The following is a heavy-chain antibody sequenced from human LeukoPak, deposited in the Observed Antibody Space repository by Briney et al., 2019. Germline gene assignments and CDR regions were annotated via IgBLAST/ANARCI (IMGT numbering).Heavy chain of an antibody. V-gene: IGHV1-46*01. J-gene: IGHJ3*02. CDR1: GYTFTSYY. D-gene: IGHD3-3*01. CDR2: INPSGGST. CDR3: ARGNYDFWSGYYLPNNDAFDI. Sequence: GASVKVSCKASGYTFTSYYMHWVRQAPGQGLEWMGIINPSGGSTSYAQKFQGRVTMTRDTSTSTVYMELSSLRSEDTTVYYRARGNYDFWSGYYLPNNDAFDIWGQGTMVTVSS.